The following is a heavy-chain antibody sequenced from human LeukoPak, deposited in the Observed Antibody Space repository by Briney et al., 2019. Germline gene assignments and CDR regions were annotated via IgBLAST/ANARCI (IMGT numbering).Heavy chain of an antibody. CDR1: GFSVSRKY. CDR3: ATVLSDSRGWYHFDN. Sequence: GGSLRLSCAASGFSVSRKYMSWVRQTPGKGLEWVSLIYSGDTTCYADSVKGRFTISRDNSKNTLYLQMNSLRAEDTAVYYCATVLSDSRGWYHFDNWGQGTLVTVSS. CDR2: IYSGDTT. V-gene: IGHV3-53*01. D-gene: IGHD6-19*01. J-gene: IGHJ4*02.